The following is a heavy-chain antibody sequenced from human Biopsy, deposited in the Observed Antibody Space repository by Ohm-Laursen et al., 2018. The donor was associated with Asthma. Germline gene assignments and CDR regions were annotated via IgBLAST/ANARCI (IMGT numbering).Heavy chain of an antibody. Sequence: LSLPCAASGFVFSQSGMHWVRQAPGKGLEWVALISSDGHNKYYKDSVKGRFTISRDNSKLRLYLEINSLRVEDTAVYYCAREAGQDSGGTGAFDRWGQRIMVVVSS. CDR3: AREAGQDSGGTGAFDR. CDR1: GFVFSQSG. D-gene: IGHD4-23*01. J-gene: IGHJ3*02. CDR2: ISSDGHNK. V-gene: IGHV3-30*03.